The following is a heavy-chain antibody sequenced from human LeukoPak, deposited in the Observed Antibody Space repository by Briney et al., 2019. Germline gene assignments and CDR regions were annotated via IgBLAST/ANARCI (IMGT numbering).Heavy chain of an antibody. D-gene: IGHD5-24*01. V-gene: IGHV3-23*01. CDR2: ISGSGGST. Sequence: GRSLRLSCAASGFTFSSYAMSWVRQAPGKGLEWVSAISGSGGSTYYADSVKGRFTISRDNSKNTLYLQMNSLRAEDTAVYYCAKHAVIDGYNRHNDYWGQGTLVTVSS. J-gene: IGHJ4*02. CDR1: GFTFSSYA. CDR3: AKHAVIDGYNRHNDY.